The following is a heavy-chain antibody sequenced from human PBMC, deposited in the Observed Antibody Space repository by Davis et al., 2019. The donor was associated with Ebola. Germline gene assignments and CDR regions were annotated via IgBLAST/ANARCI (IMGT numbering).Heavy chain of an antibody. Sequence: PGGSLRLSCAASGFSFSDYYMSWIRQAPGKGLEWVSYISISSGFTNYADSVKGRFTISRDNAKNSLYLQMNSLRAEETAVYYCARGPRKMDTTNFDYWGQGTLVTVSS. V-gene: IGHV3-11*06. CDR2: ISISSGFT. CDR3: ARGPRKMDTTNFDY. D-gene: IGHD5-24*01. J-gene: IGHJ4*02. CDR1: GFSFSDYY.